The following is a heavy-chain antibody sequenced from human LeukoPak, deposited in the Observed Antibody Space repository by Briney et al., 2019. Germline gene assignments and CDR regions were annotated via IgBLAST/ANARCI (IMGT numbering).Heavy chain of an antibody. D-gene: IGHD5-12*01. CDR2: ISYDGSNK. Sequence: GGSLRLSCAASGFTFSSYGMHWVRQAPGKGLEWVAVISYDGSNKYYADSVKGRFTISRDNSKNTLYLQMNSLRAEDTAVYYCARGYDVPHGDYGMDVWGKGTTVTVSS. V-gene: IGHV3-30*03. CDR1: GFTFSSYG. CDR3: ARGYDVPHGDYGMDV. J-gene: IGHJ6*04.